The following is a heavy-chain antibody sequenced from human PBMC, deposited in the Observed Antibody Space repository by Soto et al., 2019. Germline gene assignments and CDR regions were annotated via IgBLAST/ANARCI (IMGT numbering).Heavy chain of an antibody. D-gene: IGHD2-2*01. V-gene: IGHV4-39*01. J-gene: IGHJ6*03. CDR2: IYYSGST. Sequence: SETLSLTCTVSGGSISSSSYYWGWIRQPPGKGLEWIGSIYYSGSTYYNPSLKSRVTISVDTSKNQFSLKLSSVTAADTAVYYCARLTVVPAAKDYYYYMDVWGKGTTVTVSS. CDR3: ARLTVVPAAKDYYYYMDV. CDR1: GGSISSSSYY.